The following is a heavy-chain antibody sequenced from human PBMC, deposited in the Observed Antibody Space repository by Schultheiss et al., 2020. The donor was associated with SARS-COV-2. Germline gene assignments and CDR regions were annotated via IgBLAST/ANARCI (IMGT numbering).Heavy chain of an antibody. J-gene: IGHJ4*02. D-gene: IGHD3-3*01. Sequence: SVKVSCKASGGTFSSYAISWVRQAPGQGLEWMGGIIPIFGTANYAQKFQGRVTITADESTSTAYMELSSLRSEDTAVYYCAIGPYDLVAGETYYFDYWGQGTLVTVSS. CDR2: IIPIFGTA. CDR3: AIGPYDLVAGETYYFDY. V-gene: IGHV1-69*13. CDR1: GGTFSSYA.